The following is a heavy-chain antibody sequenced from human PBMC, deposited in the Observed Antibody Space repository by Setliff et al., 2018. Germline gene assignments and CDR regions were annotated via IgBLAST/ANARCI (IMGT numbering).Heavy chain of an antibody. J-gene: IGHJ4*02. CDR1: GFTFSSYS. D-gene: IGHD5-12*01. CDR2: ISSSSSTR. Sequence: PGGSLRLSCAASGFTFSSYSMNWVRQAPGKGLEWVSYISSSSSTRYYADSVKGRFTISRDNTKNTLYLQMNSLRAEDTAVYYCARVLRGYGGYASVDYWGQGTLVTVAS. CDR3: ARVLRGYGGYASVDY. V-gene: IGHV3-48*04.